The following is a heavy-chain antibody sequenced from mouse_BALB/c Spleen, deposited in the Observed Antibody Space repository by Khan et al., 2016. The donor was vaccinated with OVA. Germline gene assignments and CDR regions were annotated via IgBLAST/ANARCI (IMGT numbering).Heavy chain of an antibody. CDR2: INPTSGYT. CDR1: GYTFTTYW. V-gene: IGHV1-7*01. Sequence: VKLQESGAERAKPGASVKMSCKAFGYTFTTYWMHRVKQRPGQGLEWIGYINPTSGYTDYNEKFKDRATLSADKSSSTAYMQLSSLTSEDSAVYYCTRDRIDYWGQGTTLTVSS. CDR3: TRDRIDY. J-gene: IGHJ2*01.